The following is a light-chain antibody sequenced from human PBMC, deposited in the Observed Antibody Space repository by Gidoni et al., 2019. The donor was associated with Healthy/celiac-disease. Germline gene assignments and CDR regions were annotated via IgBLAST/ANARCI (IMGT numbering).Light chain of an antibody. Sequence: DVVMTQTPLSLPVTLGQPASISCRSRQSLVHSDGNTYLNWFQQRPGQSPRRLIYKVSNRDSGVPDRFSCRGSGTDFTLKISRVEAEDCGVYYCMQGTHWPPWTFGQGTKVEIK. CDR1: QSLVHSDGNTY. CDR3: MQGTHWPPWT. V-gene: IGKV2-30*02. J-gene: IGKJ1*01. CDR2: KVS.